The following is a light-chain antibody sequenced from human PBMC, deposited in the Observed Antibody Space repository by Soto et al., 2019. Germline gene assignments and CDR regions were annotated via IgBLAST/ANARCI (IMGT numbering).Light chain of an antibody. CDR3: SSYTSSSSWV. CDR2: EVT. V-gene: IGLV2-14*01. CDR1: SSDVGAYNY. Sequence: QSALTQPASVSGSPGQSITISCTGTSSDVGAYNYVSWYQQDSGKAPKLIIYEVTNRPSGVSNRFSASKSGNTASLTIFGLQAEDEADYYCSSYTSSSSWVFGGGTKVTVL. J-gene: IGLJ3*02.